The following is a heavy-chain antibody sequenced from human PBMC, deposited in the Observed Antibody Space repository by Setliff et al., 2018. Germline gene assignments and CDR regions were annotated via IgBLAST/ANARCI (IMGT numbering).Heavy chain of an antibody. J-gene: IGHJ3*02. CDR2: INHSGSG. V-gene: IGHV4-34*01. Sequence: PSETLSLTCSVYGGSFDTYYWSWIRQPPGKGLEWFGEINHSGSGDYNPSFKSRVTISVDTSKKQFSLTLTSVTAADTALYYCRQAVVGRDVFDIWGQGTVVTV. D-gene: IGHD1-1*01. CDR3: RQAVVGRDVFDI. CDR1: GGSFDTYY.